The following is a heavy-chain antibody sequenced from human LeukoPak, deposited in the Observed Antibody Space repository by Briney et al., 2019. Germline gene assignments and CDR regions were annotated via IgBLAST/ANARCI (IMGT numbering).Heavy chain of an antibody. Sequence: GGSLRLSCVASGLTFSRYGMHWVRQAPGKGLEWVSVIWYDGSNKYCADSVKCRFTTSRDNSKNTLYLQMNSLRAEDTAVYYCARSYYYGSGSYYPFDYWGQGTLVTVSS. CDR1: GLTFSRYG. V-gene: IGHV3-33*01. J-gene: IGHJ4*02. D-gene: IGHD3-10*01. CDR3: ARSYYYGSGSYYPFDY. CDR2: IWYDGSNK.